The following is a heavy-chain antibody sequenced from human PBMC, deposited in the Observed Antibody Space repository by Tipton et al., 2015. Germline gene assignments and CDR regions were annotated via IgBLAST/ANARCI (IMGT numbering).Heavy chain of an antibody. CDR1: GFRFSGYG. Sequence: SLRLSCAASGFRFSGYGVHWVRQAPGKGLEWVAAVPSGGSNTYYADSVKGRFTISRDNSKNTVFLQMNSLRAEDTAVYYCAKCHRELHGYNTCFFGYWGQGTLVTVSS. D-gene: IGHD5-24*01. CDR3: AKCHRELHGYNTCFFGY. CDR2: VPSGGSNT. V-gene: IGHV3-30*18. J-gene: IGHJ4*02.